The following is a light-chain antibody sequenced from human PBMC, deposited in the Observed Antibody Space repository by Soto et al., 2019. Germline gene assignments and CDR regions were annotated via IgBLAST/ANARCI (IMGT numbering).Light chain of an antibody. V-gene: IGKV1-33*01. J-gene: IGKJ5*01. Sequence: DIQMTQSPSSLSASVGDRVTITCQARRDITNYLNWYQQKPGKAPKLLISDASILETGVPSRFSGSGSGTDFTFTISSLQPEDIATYYCQQYDNIRVTFGQGTRLEIK. CDR1: RDITNY. CDR3: QQYDNIRVT. CDR2: DAS.